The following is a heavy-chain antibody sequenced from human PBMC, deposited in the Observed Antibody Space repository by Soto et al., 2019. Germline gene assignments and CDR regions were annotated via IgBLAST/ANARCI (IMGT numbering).Heavy chain of an antibody. D-gene: IGHD2-15*01. Sequence: QVQLQESGPGLVKPSQTLSLACTVSGASISTGGYYWTWIRQHPGRGLEWIGYIYHGGSTYYNPSLKSRVTISVDTSKNHLSLKLSSVTAADTAVYYCARLVVAAMSMDVWGKGTAVTVST. CDR2: IYHGGST. V-gene: IGHV4-31*03. CDR1: GASISTGGYY. J-gene: IGHJ6*04. CDR3: ARLVVAAMSMDV.